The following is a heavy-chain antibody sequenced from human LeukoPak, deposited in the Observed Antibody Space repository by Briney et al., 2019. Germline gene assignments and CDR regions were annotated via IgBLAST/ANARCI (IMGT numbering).Heavy chain of an antibody. V-gene: IGHV1-69*13. CDR2: IIPIFGTA. D-gene: IGHD3-22*01. Sequence: ASVKVSCKASGGTFSSYAISWVRQAPGQGLEWMGGIIPIFGTANYAQKFQGRVTITADESTSTAYMELSSPRSEDTAVYYCARSEKYYYDSSGYYGYYFDYWGQGTLVTVSS. CDR1: GGTFSSYA. CDR3: ARSEKYYYDSSGYYGYYFDY. J-gene: IGHJ4*02.